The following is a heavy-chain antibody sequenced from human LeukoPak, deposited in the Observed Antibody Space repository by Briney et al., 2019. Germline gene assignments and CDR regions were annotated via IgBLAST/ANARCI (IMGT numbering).Heavy chain of an antibody. Sequence: GGSLRLSCAASGFTFSSYAMSWVRQAPGKGLEWVSAISGSGGSTYYADSVKGRFTISRDNSKNTLYLQMNSLGAEDTAVYYCAKDLNPYDYGDYFDYWGQGTLVTASS. V-gene: IGHV3-23*01. CDR1: GFTFSSYA. J-gene: IGHJ4*02. CDR2: ISGSGGST. CDR3: AKDLNPYDYGDYFDY. D-gene: IGHD4-17*01.